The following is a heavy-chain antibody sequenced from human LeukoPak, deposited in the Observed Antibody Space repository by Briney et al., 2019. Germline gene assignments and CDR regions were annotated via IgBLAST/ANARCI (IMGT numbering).Heavy chain of an antibody. CDR3: ARDVNYGSGSTQGYYYGMDV. J-gene: IGHJ6*02. CDR1: GFTFSDYY. Sequence: GGSLRLSCAASGFTFSDYYMSWIRQAPGKGLEWVSYIISSGSTIYYADSVKGRFTISRDNAKNSLYLQMNSLRAEDTAVYYCARDVNYGSGSTQGYYYGMDVWGQGTLVTVSS. D-gene: IGHD3-10*01. V-gene: IGHV3-11*01. CDR2: IISSGSTI.